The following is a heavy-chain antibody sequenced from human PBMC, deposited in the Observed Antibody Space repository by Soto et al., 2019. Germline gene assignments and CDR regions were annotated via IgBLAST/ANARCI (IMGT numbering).Heavy chain of an antibody. CDR1: GFTFSTYA. CDR3: AKRSLSRSCGRGIGSSPWDY. J-gene: IGHJ4*02. CDR2: ITGSGTGT. Sequence: EVQLSDSGGGLVQPGGSLRLSCTASGFTFSTYAMSWVRQSPGTGLEWVSTITGSGTGTYYADSVKGRFTISRDNSKKTLYLQMNSLRAEDAAVYYCAKRSLSRSCGRGIGSSPWDYWGQGPLVSFSS. V-gene: IGHV3-23*01. D-gene: IGHD2-21*01.